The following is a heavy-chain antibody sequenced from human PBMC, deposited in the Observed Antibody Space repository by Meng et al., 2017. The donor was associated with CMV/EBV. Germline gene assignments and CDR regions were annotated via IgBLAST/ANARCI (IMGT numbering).Heavy chain of an antibody. Sequence: SETLSLTCTVSGGSISSYYWSWIRQPPGKGLEWIGYIYYSGSTNYNPSLKSRVTIPVDTSKNQFSLKLSSVTAADTAVYYCARDRGVLRFLEWTHPRVDRGPVWFDPWGQGTLVTVSS. J-gene: IGHJ5*02. CDR2: IYYSGST. CDR1: GGSISSYY. V-gene: IGHV4-59*01. D-gene: IGHD3-3*01. CDR3: ARDRGVLRFLEWTHPRVDRGPVWFDP.